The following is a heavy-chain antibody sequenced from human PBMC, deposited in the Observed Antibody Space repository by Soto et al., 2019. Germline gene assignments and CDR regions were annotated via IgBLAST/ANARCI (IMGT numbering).Heavy chain of an antibody. CDR2: ISGYNGNT. Sequence: ASVKVSCKASGYTFSSYDFSWVRQAPGQGLEWMGWISGYNGNTNYAQKLQGRVTMTTDTSTSTAYMELRSLRSDDTVVYHCARDRVGVAAAGYDYWGQGTLVTVSS. CDR1: GYTFSSYD. D-gene: IGHD6-13*01. CDR3: ARDRVGVAAAGYDY. V-gene: IGHV1-18*01. J-gene: IGHJ4*02.